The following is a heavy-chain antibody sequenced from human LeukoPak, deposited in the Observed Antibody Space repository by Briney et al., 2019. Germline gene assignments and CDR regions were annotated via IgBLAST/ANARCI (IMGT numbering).Heavy chain of an antibody. CDR1: GFSFSTYG. J-gene: IGHJ4*02. CDR2: TWYDGKNK. V-gene: IGHV3-33*01. D-gene: IGHD5-24*01. CDR3: ARDGYTSSFLDY. Sequence: PGGSLRLSCAASGFSFSTYGLHWVRQAPGKGLEWVAVTWYDGKNKYYADSVKGRFTISRDNSKNTLYLQMNSLRAEDTAVYYCARDGYTSSFLDYGGQGTLVTVSS.